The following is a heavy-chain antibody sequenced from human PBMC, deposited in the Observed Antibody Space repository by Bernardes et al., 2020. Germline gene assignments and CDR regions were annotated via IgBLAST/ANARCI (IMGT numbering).Heavy chain of an antibody. Sequence: AGSLSLTCAASGDSVSNDINNWGCKAPGPGQERVSGIYSGTDINYADSVKGRFTISIDNAKTTVYLQMNRLRPKDTAVYYCARDLTILGMDSWGHGTTVKVSS. D-gene: IGHD3-3*01. CDR2: IYSGTDI. J-gene: IGHJ6*02. CDR1: GDSVSNDI. V-gene: IGHV3-53*05. CDR3: ARDLTILGMDS.